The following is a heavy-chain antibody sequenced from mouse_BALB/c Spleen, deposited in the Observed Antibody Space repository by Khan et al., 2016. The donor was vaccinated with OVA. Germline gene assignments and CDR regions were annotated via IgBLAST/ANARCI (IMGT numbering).Heavy chain of an antibody. J-gene: IGHJ2*01. Sequence: EVQLVESGPSLVKPSQTLSLTCSVTGDSITSGYWNWIRKFPGNKLEYMGYISYSGSTYYNPSLKSRISITRDTSKNQYYLQLNSVTTEDTATYYWARSARATYYFDYWGQGTTLTVSS. V-gene: IGHV3-8*02. CDR2: ISYSGST. CDR3: ARSARATYYFDY. D-gene: IGHD3-1*01. CDR1: GDSITSGY.